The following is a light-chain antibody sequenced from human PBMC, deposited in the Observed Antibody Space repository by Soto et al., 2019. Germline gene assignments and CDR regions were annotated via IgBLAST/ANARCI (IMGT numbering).Light chain of an antibody. V-gene: IGKV3-15*01. J-gene: IGKJ5*01. CDR2: GAS. Sequence: EIAMTQSPGTLSLSPGEIATLFFSASQSVSSSYLAWYQQKPGQAPRLLIYGASTRATGIPARFSGDGSGTEFTLTIDSLQSEDFVVYYCLQYDGWPLTFGQGTRLEIK. CDR1: QSVSSSY. CDR3: LQYDGWPLT.